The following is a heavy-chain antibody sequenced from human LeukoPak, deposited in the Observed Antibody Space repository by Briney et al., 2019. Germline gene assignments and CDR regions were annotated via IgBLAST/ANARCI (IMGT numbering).Heavy chain of an antibody. Sequence: SETLSLTCTVSGGSISSSIYYWGWLRQPPGKGLEWIGSIYNSGSTHYNPSLKSRVTISVDTSKNQFSLKLSSVTAADTAVYYCARERRLDYDFWSGYSIPFDYWGQGTLVTVSS. D-gene: IGHD3-3*01. CDR3: ARERRLDYDFWSGYSIPFDY. CDR2: IYNSGST. CDR1: GGSISSSIYY. V-gene: IGHV4-39*02. J-gene: IGHJ4*02.